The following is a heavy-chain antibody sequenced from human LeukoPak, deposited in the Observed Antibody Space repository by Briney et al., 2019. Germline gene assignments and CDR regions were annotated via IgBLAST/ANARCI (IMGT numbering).Heavy chain of an antibody. Sequence: SETLSLTCAVYGGSFSGYYWSWIRQPPGKGLEWIGEINHSGSTNYNPSLKSRVTISVDTSKNQFSLKLSSVTAADTAVYYCARTKTYHDFWSGYYPPNYFDYWGQGTLVTVSS. CDR1: GGSFSGYY. V-gene: IGHV4-34*01. CDR2: INHSGST. J-gene: IGHJ4*02. CDR3: ARTKTYHDFWSGYYPPNYFDY. D-gene: IGHD3-3*01.